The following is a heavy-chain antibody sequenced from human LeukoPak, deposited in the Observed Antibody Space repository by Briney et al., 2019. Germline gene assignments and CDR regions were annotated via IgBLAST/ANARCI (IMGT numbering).Heavy chain of an antibody. CDR2: IYYSGST. CDR3: ARAGRSWSAGYYFDY. V-gene: IGHV4-59*01. D-gene: IGHD6-13*01. CDR1: VGSISNYY. Sequence: SETLSLTCSVSVGSISNYYWSWIRQPPGKGLEWIGYIYYSGSTDYNPSLKSRVTISLDTSKNQFSLNLSSVTAADTAVYYCARAGRSWSAGYYFDYWGQGTLVTVSS. J-gene: IGHJ4*02.